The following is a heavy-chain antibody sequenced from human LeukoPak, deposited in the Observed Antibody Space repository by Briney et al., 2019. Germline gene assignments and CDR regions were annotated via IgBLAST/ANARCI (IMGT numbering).Heavy chain of an antibody. CDR3: AREGPYYYDSSGYYFSYYYYYMDV. V-gene: IGHV3-23*01. CDR1: GITFSTYG. J-gene: IGHJ6*03. D-gene: IGHD3-22*01. Sequence: GGALRLSCAASGITFSTYGMSWVRQAPGKGLEWVSAISGSGGSTYYADSVKGRFTISRDNAKNTLYLQMNSLRAEDTAVYYCAREGPYYYDSSGYYFSYYYYYMDVWGKGTTVTISS. CDR2: ISGSGGST.